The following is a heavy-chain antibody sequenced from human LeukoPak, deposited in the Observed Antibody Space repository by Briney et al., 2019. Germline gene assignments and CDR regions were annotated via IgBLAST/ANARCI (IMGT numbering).Heavy chain of an antibody. CDR2: INHSGST. Sequence: SETLSLTCAVYGGSFSGYYWSWIRQPPGKGLEWIGEINHSGSTNYNPSLKSRVTISVDTSKNQFSLKLSSVTAADTAVYYCARRQGYSYGYPFDYWGQGTLVTVSS. J-gene: IGHJ4*02. CDR3: ARRQGYSYGYPFDY. V-gene: IGHV4-34*01. CDR1: GGSFSGYY. D-gene: IGHD5-18*01.